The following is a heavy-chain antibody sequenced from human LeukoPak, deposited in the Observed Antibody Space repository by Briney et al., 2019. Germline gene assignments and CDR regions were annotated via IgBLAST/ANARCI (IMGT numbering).Heavy chain of an antibody. CDR2: TYSGGNA. J-gene: IGHJ5*02. CDR3: ARDPSRTGSWFGP. CDR1: GFTVSSSY. D-gene: IGHD7-27*01. Sequence: GGSLRLSCAASGFTVSSSYMSWVRQAPGKGLEWVSVTYSGGNAYYADSVKGRFTISRDNSKNTLYLQMNSLRAEDTAVYYCARDPSRTGSWFGPWGQGTLVTVSS. V-gene: IGHV3-53*01.